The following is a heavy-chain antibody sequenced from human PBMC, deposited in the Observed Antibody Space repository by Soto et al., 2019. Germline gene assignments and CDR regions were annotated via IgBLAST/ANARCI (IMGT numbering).Heavy chain of an antibody. Sequence: SVKVSCKASGGTFSSYAISWVRQAPGQGLEWMGGIIPIFGTANYAQKFQGRVTITADESTSTAYMELSSLRSEDTAVYYCARGLLDIVGGGYYYYGMDVWGQGTTVTVSS. D-gene: IGHD2-21*01. V-gene: IGHV1-69*13. J-gene: IGHJ6*02. CDR2: IIPIFGTA. CDR3: ARGLLDIVGGGYYYYGMDV. CDR1: GGTFSSYA.